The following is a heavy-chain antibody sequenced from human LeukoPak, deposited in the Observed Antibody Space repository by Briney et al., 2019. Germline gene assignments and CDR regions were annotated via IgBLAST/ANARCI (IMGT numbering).Heavy chain of an antibody. CDR2: IYTSGST. Sequence: SETLSLTCTVSGGSISSYYWSWIRQPAGKGLERIGRIYTSGSTNYNPSLKSRVTMSVDTSKNQFSLKLSSVTAADTAVYYCAREAVIVVVPAYNPYYYYMDVWGKGTTVTVSS. CDR1: GGSISSYY. D-gene: IGHD2-2*01. V-gene: IGHV4-4*07. CDR3: AREAVIVVVPAYNPYYYYMDV. J-gene: IGHJ6*03.